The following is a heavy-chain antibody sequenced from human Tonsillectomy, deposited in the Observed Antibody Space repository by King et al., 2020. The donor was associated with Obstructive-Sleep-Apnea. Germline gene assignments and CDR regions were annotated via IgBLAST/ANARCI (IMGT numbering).Heavy chain of an antibody. CDR1: GGSISSYY. Sequence: QLQESGPGLVKPSETLSLTCTVSGGSISSYYWSWIRQPPGKGLEWIGYIYYSGSTNYNPSLKSRVTISVDTSKNQFSLKLSSVTAADTAVYYCAGEEKGSSGSPFDYWGQGTLVTVSS. CDR2: IYYSGST. J-gene: IGHJ4*02. CDR3: AGEEKGSSGSPFDY. V-gene: IGHV4-59*01. D-gene: IGHD3-22*01.